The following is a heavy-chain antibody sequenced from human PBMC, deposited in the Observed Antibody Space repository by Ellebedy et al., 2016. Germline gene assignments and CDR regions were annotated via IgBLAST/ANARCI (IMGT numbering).Heavy chain of an antibody. CDR1: GISFSSYI. Sequence: GGSLRLSXRASGISFSSYIMYWVRQAPGKGLEWVALISYDGRKQHYTDSVKGRFTVSRDNSKNRVYLQMSSLRVEDTAVYSCARVRSPDYSTNYDLDVWGQGTTVTVSS. D-gene: IGHD3-22*01. CDR2: ISYDGRKQ. V-gene: IGHV3-30*03. CDR3: ARVRSPDYSTNYDLDV. J-gene: IGHJ6*02.